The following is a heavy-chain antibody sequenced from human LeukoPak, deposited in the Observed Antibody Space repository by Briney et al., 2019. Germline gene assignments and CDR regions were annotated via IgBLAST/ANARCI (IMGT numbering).Heavy chain of an antibody. Sequence: SETLSLTCAVSGGSISSGGYSWSWIRQPPGKGLEWIGYIYHSGSTYYNPSLKSRVTISVDRSKNQFSLKLSSVTAADTAVYYCAREGGSSWYNWFDPWGQGTLVTVSS. V-gene: IGHV4-30-2*01. CDR1: GGSISSGGYS. CDR2: IYHSGST. J-gene: IGHJ5*02. D-gene: IGHD6-13*01. CDR3: AREGGSSWYNWFDP.